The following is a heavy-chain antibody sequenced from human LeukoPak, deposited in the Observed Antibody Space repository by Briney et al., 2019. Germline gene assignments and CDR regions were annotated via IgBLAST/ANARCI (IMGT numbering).Heavy chain of an antibody. V-gene: IGHV1-8*01. J-gene: IGHJ2*01. CDR3: ARRNWAYWYFDL. CDR2: MNPHSGKT. CDR1: GYTFTSFD. D-gene: IGHD1-1*01. Sequence: GASVKVSCTASGYTFTSFDINWVRQASGQGLEWMGWMNPHSGKTGFAQKFQGRVTLTRNTSISTAYMELSSPRSEDSAIYYCARRNWAYWYFDLWGRGAPVTVSS.